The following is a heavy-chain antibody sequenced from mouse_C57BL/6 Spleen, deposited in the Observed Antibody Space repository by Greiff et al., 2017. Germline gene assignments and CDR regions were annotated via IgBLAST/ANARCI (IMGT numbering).Heavy chain of an antibody. D-gene: IGHD2-4*01. V-gene: IGHV1-82*01. CDR2: IYPGDGDT. Sequence: VKLVESGPELVKPGASVKISCKASGYAFSSSWLNWVKQRPGKGLEWIGRIYPGDGDTNYNGKFKGKATLTADKSSSTAYMQLSSLTSEDSAGYFCARNYEYGYAMDYWGQGTSVTGSS. J-gene: IGHJ4*01. CDR3: ARNYEYGYAMDY. CDR1: GYAFSSSW.